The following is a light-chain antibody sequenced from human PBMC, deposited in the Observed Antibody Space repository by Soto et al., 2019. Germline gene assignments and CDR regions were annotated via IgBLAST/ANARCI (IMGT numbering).Light chain of an antibody. J-gene: IGKJ2*01. CDR3: QQYNKLYT. Sequence: DIQMTQSPSTLSESVGDRVTITCRASQSISSWLAWFQQKPGKAPKLLIYKASSLESGVPSRFSGSGSGTEFTLTISSLQPDDFATYYCQQYNKLYTFGQGTKLEIK. CDR1: QSISSW. CDR2: KAS. V-gene: IGKV1-5*03.